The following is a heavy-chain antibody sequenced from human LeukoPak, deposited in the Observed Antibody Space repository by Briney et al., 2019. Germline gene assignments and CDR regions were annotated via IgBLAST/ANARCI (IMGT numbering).Heavy chain of an antibody. V-gene: IGHV3-30*02. D-gene: IGHD3-22*01. CDR3: ARDTGDYYDSSGYYYAGWFDP. Sequence: GGSLRLSCAASGFTFSSYGMHWVRQAPGKGLEWVAFIRSDGNNKFYADSLKGRFTISRDNSRNNVYLQMNSLRIEDTAVYYCARDTGDYYDSSGYYYAGWFDPWGQGTLVTVSS. J-gene: IGHJ5*02. CDR2: IRSDGNNK. CDR1: GFTFSSYG.